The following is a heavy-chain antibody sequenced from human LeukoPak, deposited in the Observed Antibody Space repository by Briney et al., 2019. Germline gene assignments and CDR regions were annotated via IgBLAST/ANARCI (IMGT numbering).Heavy chain of an antibody. V-gene: IGHV3-7*01. J-gene: IGHJ4*02. Sequence: GGSLRLSCAASGLTFSRYWMTWFRQAPGKGLEWVANIKQDGSEKYYVDSVKGRFTISRDNAKNSLYLQMNSLRAEDTAVYYCARVEAGIAAANWGQGTLVTVSS. CDR3: ARVEAGIAAAN. CDR2: IKQDGSEK. CDR1: GLTFSRYW. D-gene: IGHD6-13*01.